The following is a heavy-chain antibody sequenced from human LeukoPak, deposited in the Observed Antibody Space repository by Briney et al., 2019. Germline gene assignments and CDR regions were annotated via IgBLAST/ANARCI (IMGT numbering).Heavy chain of an antibody. V-gene: IGHV1-2*02. CDR3: ARDRPIAVAGDYYYYYGMDV. J-gene: IGHJ6*02. CDR1: GYTFTGYY. CDR2: INPNSGGT. D-gene: IGHD6-19*01. Sequence: ASVKVSCKASGYTFTGYYMHWVRQAPGQGLEWMGWINPNSGGTNYAQKFQGRVTMTRDTSISTAYMELSGLRSDDTAVYYCARDRPIAVAGDYYYYYGMDVWGQGTTVTVSS.